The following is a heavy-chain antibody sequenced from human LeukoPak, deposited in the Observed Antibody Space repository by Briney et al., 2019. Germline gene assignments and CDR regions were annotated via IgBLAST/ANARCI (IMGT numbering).Heavy chain of an antibody. V-gene: IGHV3-48*03. CDR1: GXTFSGYE. D-gene: IGHD3-22*01. J-gene: IGHJ4*02. Sequence: PGGSLRLSWAASGXTFSGYEMNWVRQAPGKGLEWVSYISDSGTTVYYADSVKGRFTISRDNAKNSLYLQMNSLRAEDTAVYYCARVYYYDTSGHFDYWGQGTLVTVSS. CDR2: ISDSGTTV. CDR3: ARVYYYDTSGHFDY.